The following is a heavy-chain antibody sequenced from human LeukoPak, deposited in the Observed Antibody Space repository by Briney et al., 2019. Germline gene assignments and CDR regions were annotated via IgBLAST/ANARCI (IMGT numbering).Heavy chain of an antibody. CDR2: INPNTGDT. V-gene: IGHV1-2*02. D-gene: IGHD5-24*01. J-gene: IGHJ4*02. CDR3: VRSGDGYKYNY. CDR1: GGTFSSYT. Sequence: ASVKVSCKASGGTFSSYTISWVRQAPGQGLEWMGWINPNTGDTNYSQKFQGRVTMTRDTSISTAYMELSTLRSDDTAVYYCVRSGDGYKYNYWGQGTLVTVSS.